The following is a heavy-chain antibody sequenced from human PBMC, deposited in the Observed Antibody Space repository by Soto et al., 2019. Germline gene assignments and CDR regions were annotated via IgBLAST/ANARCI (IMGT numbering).Heavy chain of an antibody. J-gene: IGHJ3*02. CDR2: ISDASRAI. D-gene: IGHD3-10*01. CDR3: AREGAHYYGLSKSVGDAFDI. V-gene: IGHV3-11*04. CDR1: GFTFSDYY. Sequence: PGGSLRLSCAASGFTFSDYYMSWIRQAPGKGLEWISYISDASRAIYYTDSVKGRFTISRDDAKNALYLQMNSLRAEDTAVYYCAREGAHYYGLSKSVGDAFDIWGQGTMVTVSS.